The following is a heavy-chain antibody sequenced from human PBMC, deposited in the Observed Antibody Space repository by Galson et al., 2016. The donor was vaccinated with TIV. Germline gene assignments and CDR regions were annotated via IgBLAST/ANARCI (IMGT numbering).Heavy chain of an antibody. Sequence: SLRLSCAASGFTFSSYWMHWVRQAPGKGLVWVSRMNIDGTITTYADSVQGRFTISRDNAKNTLYLQMNSLRAEDTAVYYCVRFLGSNSTVYWGQGTLVTVSS. CDR1: GFTFSSYW. J-gene: IGHJ4*02. CDR3: VRFLGSNSTVY. CDR2: MNIDGTIT. V-gene: IGHV3-74*01. D-gene: IGHD1-26*01.